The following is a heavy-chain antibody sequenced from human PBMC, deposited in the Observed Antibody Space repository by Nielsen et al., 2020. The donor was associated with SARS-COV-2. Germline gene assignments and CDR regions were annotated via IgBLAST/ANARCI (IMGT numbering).Heavy chain of an antibody. D-gene: IGHD3-10*01. CDR3: ARGGQYYYGSGSYYPTRRNNWFDP. Sequence: WIRQPPGKGLEWIGYIYYSGSTYYNPSLKSRVTISVDTSKNQFSLKLSSVTAADTAVYYCARGGQYYYGSGSYYPTRRNNWFDPWGQGTLVTVSS. J-gene: IGHJ5*02. CDR2: IYYSGST. V-gene: IGHV4-28*01.